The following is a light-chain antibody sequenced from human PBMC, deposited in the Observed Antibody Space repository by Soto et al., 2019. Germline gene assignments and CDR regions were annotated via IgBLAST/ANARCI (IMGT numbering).Light chain of an antibody. Sequence: QSVLTQPASVSGSPGQSITISCTGTSSDVGGYNSVSWYQQHPGKAPKLMIYDVSNRPSGVSNRFSGSKSGNTASLAISGLQAEDEADYYCSSFTTRNTRIFGGGTKLTVL. J-gene: IGLJ2*01. CDR2: DVS. V-gene: IGLV2-14*01. CDR3: SSFTTRNTRI. CDR1: SSDVGGYNS.